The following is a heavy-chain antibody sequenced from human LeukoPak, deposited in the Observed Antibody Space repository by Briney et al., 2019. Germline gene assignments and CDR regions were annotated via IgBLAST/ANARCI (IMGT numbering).Heavy chain of an antibody. V-gene: IGHV3-49*04. CDR2: IRSKAYGGTT. CDR1: GFTFSSYS. J-gene: IGHJ6*03. CDR3: TRGVKRLLWFGARYYYYMDV. D-gene: IGHD3-10*01. Sequence: GGSLRLSCAASGFTFSSYSMNWVRQAPGKGLEWVGFIRSKAYGGTTEYAASVKGRFTISRDDSKSIAYLQMNSLKTEDTAVYYCTRGVKRLLWFGARYYYYMDVWGKGTTVTISS.